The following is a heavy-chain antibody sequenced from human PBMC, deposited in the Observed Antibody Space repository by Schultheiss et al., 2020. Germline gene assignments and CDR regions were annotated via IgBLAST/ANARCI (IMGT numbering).Heavy chain of an antibody. CDR3: ARDESSGYYYGNDY. J-gene: IGHJ4*02. CDR1: GFTFSSYD. CDR2: IGTAGDT. D-gene: IGHD3-22*01. V-gene: IGHV3-13*01. Sequence: SCAASGFTFSSYDMHWVRQATGKGLEWVSAIGTAGDTYYPGSVKGRFTISRENAKNSLYLQMNSLRAEDTALYHCARDESSGYYYGNDYWGQGTLVTVSS.